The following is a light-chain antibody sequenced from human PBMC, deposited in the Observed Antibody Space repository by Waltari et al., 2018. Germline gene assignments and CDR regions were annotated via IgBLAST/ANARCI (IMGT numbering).Light chain of an antibody. CDR2: DAS. V-gene: IGKV3-11*01. Sequence: EIVLTQSPATLSLSPGERATLSCRPSQSVSSYLAWYQQKPGQAPRLHIYDASNRATGSPARFRGSVSGTDFTLTISSLEPEDFAVYYCQQRSNLPPLTFGGGTKVEIK. J-gene: IGKJ4*01. CDR1: QSVSSY. CDR3: QQRSNLPPLT.